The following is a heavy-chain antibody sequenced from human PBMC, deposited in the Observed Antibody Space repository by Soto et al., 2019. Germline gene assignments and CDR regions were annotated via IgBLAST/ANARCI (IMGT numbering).Heavy chain of an antibody. Sequence: QVLLQESGPGLVQPSGTLSLSCAVSGDSISSHYSWGWVRQPPGKGLEWVGDISHRGSVNYNPSLQSRITLSMDKSKNQFSLRLNSVTAADTAVYYCARSFGWYAIDYWGQGTLVIVSS. CDR1: GDSISSHYS. CDR3: ARSFGWYAIDY. CDR2: ISHRGSV. D-gene: IGHD6-19*01. J-gene: IGHJ4*02. V-gene: IGHV4-4*02.